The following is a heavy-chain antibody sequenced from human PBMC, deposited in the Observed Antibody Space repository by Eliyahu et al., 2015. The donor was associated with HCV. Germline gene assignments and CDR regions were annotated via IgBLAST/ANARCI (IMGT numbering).Heavy chain of an antibody. CDR1: GGDFNNFG. J-gene: IGHJ6*02. CDR2: IXPMSGKP. V-gene: IGHV1-69*06. D-gene: IGHD1-26*01. CDR3: ARDSGSASVDDGMAV. Sequence: QGQLVQSGAEVKKPGSSVKVSCKAAGGDFNNFGLXWVXQAPGEGLXXXGGIXPMSGKPNYAQKFQGRVTIIADKSTSTVHMELSSLRSEDTAVYYCARDSGSASVDDGMAVWGQGTTVIVSS.